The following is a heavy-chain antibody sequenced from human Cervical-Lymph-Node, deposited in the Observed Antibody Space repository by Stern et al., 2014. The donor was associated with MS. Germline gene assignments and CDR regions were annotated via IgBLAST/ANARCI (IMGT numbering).Heavy chain of an antibody. CDR2: IGSSGDSR. D-gene: IGHD3-16*01. Sequence: VQLVESGGGLVKPGGSLRLSCAASGVSFSDSYMSWIRQAPGKGLEWVSYIGSSGDSRYYADSVKGRFTVSRDNAKSSLYLQMNSLRDSDTAVYYCAKGGSSWFDSWGRGTLVIVSS. J-gene: IGHJ5*01. CDR3: AKGGSSWFDS. CDR1: GVSFSDSY. V-gene: IGHV3-11*01.